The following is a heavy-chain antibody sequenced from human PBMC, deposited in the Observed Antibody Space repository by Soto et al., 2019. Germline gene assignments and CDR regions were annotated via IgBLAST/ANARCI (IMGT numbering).Heavy chain of an antibody. J-gene: IGHJ4*02. Sequence: PGGSLRLSCAASGFTFSSYSMNWVRQAPGKGLEWVSSISSSSSYIYYADSVKGRFTIPRDNAKNSLYLQMNSLRAEDTAVYYCAPPSFWGSYPRGWGQGTLVTVSS. CDR1: GFTFSSYS. CDR3: APPSFWGSYPRG. V-gene: IGHV3-21*01. D-gene: IGHD3-16*01. CDR2: ISSSSSYI.